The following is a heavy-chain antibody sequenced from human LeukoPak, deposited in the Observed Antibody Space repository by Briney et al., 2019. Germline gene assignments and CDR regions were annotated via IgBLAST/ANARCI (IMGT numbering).Heavy chain of an antibody. V-gene: IGHV3-48*01. Sequence: GGSLRLSCAASGFTFSIYSMNWVRQAPGKGLEWVSYISSSSSTIYYAHSVKGRFTISRDNAKNSLYLQMNSLRAEDTAVYYCAKHVSGSLFYFDYWGQRTPVTVSS. CDR3: AKHVSGSLFYFDY. J-gene: IGHJ4*02. CDR2: ISSSSSTI. CDR1: GFTFSIYS. D-gene: IGHD3-10*01.